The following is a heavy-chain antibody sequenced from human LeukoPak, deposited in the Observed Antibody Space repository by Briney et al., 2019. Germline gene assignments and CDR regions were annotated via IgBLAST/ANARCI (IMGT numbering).Heavy chain of an antibody. CDR1: GFTFDDYA. CDR2: ITSGGAP. J-gene: IGHJ6*02. CDR3: AKDADYGVRGVIMGYYYGMDV. Sequence: GGSLRLSCAASGFTFDDYAMHWVRQAPGKDLEWVSAITSGGAPRYADSVKGRFTISRDNSKNTLYLQMNSLRAEDTAVYYCAKDADYGVRGVIMGYYYGMDVWGQGTTVTVSS. D-gene: IGHD3-10*01. V-gene: IGHV3-23*01.